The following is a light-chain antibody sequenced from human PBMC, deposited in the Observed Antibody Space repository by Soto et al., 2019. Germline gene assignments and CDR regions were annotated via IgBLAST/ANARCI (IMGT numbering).Light chain of an antibody. CDR3: QVYNSAPPVT. V-gene: IGKV1-27*01. J-gene: IGKJ3*01. CDR1: QGISNF. CDR2: AAS. Sequence: DIQMTQSPSSLSASVGDRVTITCRASQGISNFVAWYQQKPGKVPKVLIYAASTLQSGVPSRFSGSGSGTDFTFTISSLQPEDVATYYCQVYNSAPPVTFGPGTKVDIK.